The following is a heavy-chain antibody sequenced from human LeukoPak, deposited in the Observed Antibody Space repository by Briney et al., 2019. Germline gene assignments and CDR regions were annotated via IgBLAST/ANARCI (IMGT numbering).Heavy chain of an antibody. CDR1: GFTFVGYS. J-gene: IGHJ6*02. CDR2: ISSSSSYI. Sequence: GGSLGLSVEALGFTFVGYSLNGFGRPQGRGRGWVSSISSSSSYIYYADSVKGRFTISRDNAKNSLYLQMNSLRAEDTAVYYCASSAGYGMDVWGQGTTVTVSS. CDR3: ASSAGYGMDV. V-gene: IGHV3-21*01.